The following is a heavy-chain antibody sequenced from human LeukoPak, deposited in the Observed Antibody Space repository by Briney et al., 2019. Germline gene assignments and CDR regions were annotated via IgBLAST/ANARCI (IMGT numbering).Heavy chain of an antibody. D-gene: IGHD1-26*01. CDR2: IYYSGST. J-gene: IGHJ4*02. CDR3: ARVLDGGSYPNFDY. CDR1: GGSISSSSYY. V-gene: IGHV4-39*07. Sequence: SETLSLTCTVSGGSISSSSYYWGWIRQPPGKGLEWIGSIYYSGSTYYDPSLKSRVTISVDTSKNQFSLKLSSVTAADTAFYYCARVLDGGSYPNFDYWGQGMLVTVSS.